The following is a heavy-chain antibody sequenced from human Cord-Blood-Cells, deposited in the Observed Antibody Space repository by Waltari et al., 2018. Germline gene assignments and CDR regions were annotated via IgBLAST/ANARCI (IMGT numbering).Heavy chain of an antibody. CDR3: ARDFQGDCSRTSCYSNWFDP. CDR2: IIPIFGTA. V-gene: IGHV1-69*12. D-gene: IGHD2-2*01. Sequence: QVQLVQSGAEVKKPGSSVKVSCKASGGTFSSYAISWVRQAPGQGLEWMGGIIPIFGTANYAQKFQGRVTITADESTSTAYMELSSLRSEDTAVYYCARDFQGDCSRTSCYSNWFDPWGQGTLVTVSS. J-gene: IGHJ5*02. CDR1: GGTFSSYA.